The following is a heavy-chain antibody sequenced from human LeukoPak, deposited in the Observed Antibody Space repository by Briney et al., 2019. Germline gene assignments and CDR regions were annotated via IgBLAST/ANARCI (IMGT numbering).Heavy chain of an antibody. D-gene: IGHD6-13*01. Sequence: GESLKISCKGSGYSINNYWIGWVRQMPGKGLEWMGIIYPGDSDTRYSPSFQGQVTISADKSISTAYLQWSSLKASDTAMYYCARAFYSSTWYPFDYWGQGTLVTVSS. J-gene: IGHJ4*02. CDR3: ARAFYSSTWYPFDY. V-gene: IGHV5-51*01. CDR1: GYSINNYW. CDR2: IYPGDSDT.